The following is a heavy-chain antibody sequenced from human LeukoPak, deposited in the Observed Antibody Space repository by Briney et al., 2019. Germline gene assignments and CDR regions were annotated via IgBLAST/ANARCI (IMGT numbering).Heavy chain of an antibody. V-gene: IGHV3-30*18. CDR3: AKDAMVRGVMPEY. J-gene: IGHJ4*02. CDR2: ISYDGSNK. CDR1: GFTFSSYG. Sequence: QSGGSLRLSCAASGFTFSSYGMHWVRQAPGKGLEWVAVISYDGSNKYYADSVKGRFTISRDNSKNTLYLQMNSLRAEDTAVYYCAKDAMVRGVMPEYWGQGTLVTVSS. D-gene: IGHD3-10*01.